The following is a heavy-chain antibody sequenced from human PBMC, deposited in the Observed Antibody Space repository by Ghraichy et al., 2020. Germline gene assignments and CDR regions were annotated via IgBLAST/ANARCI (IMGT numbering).Heavy chain of an antibody. Sequence: GESLNISCTASGFTFGDYAMSWFRQAPGKGLEWVGFIRSKAYGGTTEYAASVKGRFTISRDDSKSIAYLQMNSLKTEDTAVYYCTRDLLDTAMVTWTSGRTFDYWGQGTLVTVSS. CDR2: IRSKAYGGTT. CDR1: GFTFGDYA. CDR3: TRDLLDTAMVTWTSGRTFDY. V-gene: IGHV3-49*03. J-gene: IGHJ4*02. D-gene: IGHD5-18*01.